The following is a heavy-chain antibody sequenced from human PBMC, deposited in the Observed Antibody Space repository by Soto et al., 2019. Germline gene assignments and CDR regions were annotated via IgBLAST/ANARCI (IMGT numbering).Heavy chain of an antibody. CDR1: GGSVSGHY. D-gene: IGHD6-13*01. V-gene: IGHV4-59*02. Sequence: QVQLQESGPGLVKPSETLSLTCTVSGGSVSGHYWSWIRQPPGKGLEWIGYIYYSGSTTYTPTLTSRVTIGVDTSQNQFPLRLSSVTAADTAVYYCARTVAAAATAVLDYWGRGTLVIVSS. CDR2: IYYSGST. J-gene: IGHJ4*02. CDR3: ARTVAAAATAVLDY.